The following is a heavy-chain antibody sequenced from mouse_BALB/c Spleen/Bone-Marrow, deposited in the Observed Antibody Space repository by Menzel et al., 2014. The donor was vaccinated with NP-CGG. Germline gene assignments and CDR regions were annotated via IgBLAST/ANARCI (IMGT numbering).Heavy chain of an antibody. J-gene: IGHJ2*01. CDR3: ARDGLDY. Sequence: EMKVVESGGDLVKPGGSLKLSCAASGFTFSSYGMSWVRQTPDKRLEWVATISSGGSYTYYPDSVKGRFTISRDNAKNTLHLQMSSLKSEDTAMYYCARDGLDYWGQGTTLTVSS. CDR2: ISSGGSYT. D-gene: IGHD3-1*01. V-gene: IGHV5-6*01. CDR1: GFTFSSYG.